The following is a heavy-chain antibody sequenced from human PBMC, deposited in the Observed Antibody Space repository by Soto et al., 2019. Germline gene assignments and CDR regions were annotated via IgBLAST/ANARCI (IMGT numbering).Heavy chain of an antibody. D-gene: IGHD6-19*01. CDR2: IIPVFGTP. CDR3: AKDWAPVVAGRFLDS. J-gene: IGHJ5*01. Sequence: ASVKVSCKASGGTFTNYAFSWVRQAPGQGLELMGGIIPVFGTPDYAQKFQGRVTITADESTRTASMELSSLRPEDTAVYYCAKDWAPVVAGRFLDSWGQGTPVTVYS. CDR1: GGTFTNYA. V-gene: IGHV1-69*13.